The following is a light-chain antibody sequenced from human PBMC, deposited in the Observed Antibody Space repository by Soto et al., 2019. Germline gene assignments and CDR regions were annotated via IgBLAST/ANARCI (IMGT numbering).Light chain of an antibody. CDR1: SGHSSYA. CDR3: QTWGTGIQV. J-gene: IGLJ2*01. V-gene: IGLV4-69*02. CDR2: VNSDGSH. Sequence: QLVLTQSPSASASQGASVKLTCTLSSGHSSYAIAWHQQQPEKGPRYLMKVNSDGSHSEGDGIPDRFSGFSSGAERYLTISSLQSEDEADYYCQTWGTGIQVFGGGTKLTVL.